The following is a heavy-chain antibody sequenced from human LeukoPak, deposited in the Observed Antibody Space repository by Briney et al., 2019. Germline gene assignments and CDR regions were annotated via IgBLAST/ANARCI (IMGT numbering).Heavy chain of an antibody. D-gene: IGHD3-22*01. V-gene: IGHV4-30-2*01. CDR2: IYHSGST. Sequence: SQTPSLTCTVSGGSISSGGYYWSWIRQPPGKGLEWIGYIYHSGSTYYNPSLKSRVTISVDRSKNQFSLKLSSVTAADTAVYYCASLYYYDSSGYHPFDYWGQGTLVTVSS. CDR1: GGSISSGGYY. J-gene: IGHJ4*02. CDR3: ASLYYYDSSGYHPFDY.